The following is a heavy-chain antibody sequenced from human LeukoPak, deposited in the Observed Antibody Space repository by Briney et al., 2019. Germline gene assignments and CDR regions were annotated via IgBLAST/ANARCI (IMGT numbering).Heavy chain of an antibody. Sequence: PSETLSLTCIVSGGSISSSSYYWGWIRQPPGKGLEWIGSIYYSGSTYYNPSLKSRVTISVDTSKNQFSLKLSSVTAADTAVYYCARHSMVRDFYYYYYMDVWGKGTTVTVSS. V-gene: IGHV4-39*01. J-gene: IGHJ6*03. D-gene: IGHD3-10*01. CDR1: GGSISSSSYY. CDR2: IYYSGST. CDR3: ARHSMVRDFYYYYYMDV.